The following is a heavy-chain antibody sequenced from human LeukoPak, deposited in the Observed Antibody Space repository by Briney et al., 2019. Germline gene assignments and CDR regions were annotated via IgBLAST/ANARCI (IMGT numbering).Heavy chain of an antibody. J-gene: IGHJ4*02. CDR3: ARHGQQLVGDY. D-gene: IGHD6-13*01. Sequence: GESLKISCKGSGYSFTSYWIGWVRQMSGKDLEWMGIIYPSDSDTRYNPSFQGRVTMSADKSINTAYLQWSSLKDSDTAMYYCARHGQQLVGDYWGQGTLVTVSS. CDR1: GYSFTSYW. CDR2: IYPSDSDT. V-gene: IGHV5-51*01.